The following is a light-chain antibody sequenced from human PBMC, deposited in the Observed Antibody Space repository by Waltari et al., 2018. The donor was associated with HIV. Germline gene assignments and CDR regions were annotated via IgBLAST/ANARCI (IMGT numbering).Light chain of an antibody. V-gene: IGKV1-5*03. Sequence: DTQMTQSPSTLSASVGDRVTITCRASQSISSWLAWYQQKPGKAPKLLIYKASSLESGVPSRFSGSGSGTEFTLTISSLQPDDFATYYCQQYNSYSGTFGPGTKVDIK. CDR2: KAS. CDR1: QSISSW. J-gene: IGKJ3*01. CDR3: QQYNSYSGT.